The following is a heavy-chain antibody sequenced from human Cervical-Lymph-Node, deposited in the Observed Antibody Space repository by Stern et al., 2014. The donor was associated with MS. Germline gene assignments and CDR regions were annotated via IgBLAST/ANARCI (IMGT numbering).Heavy chain of an antibody. Sequence: EVQLVQSGGGLVKPGGSLTLSCAASGFSFNYAWMAWVRQAPGQGLEWVGRIYSKTDGGTTDYAAPVKDRFTISRDDSKNTLYLQMISLKKEDTAVYYCTTLNYGGDLDNWGQGALVTVSS. J-gene: IGHJ4*02. CDR2: IYSKTDGGTT. D-gene: IGHD3-16*01. CDR1: GFSFNYAW. V-gene: IGHV3-15*01. CDR3: TTLNYGGDLDN.